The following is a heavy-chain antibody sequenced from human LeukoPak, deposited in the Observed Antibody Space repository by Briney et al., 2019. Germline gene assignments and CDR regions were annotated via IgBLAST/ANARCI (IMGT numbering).Heavy chain of an antibody. D-gene: IGHD1-1*01. CDR1: GFTFTSYA. Sequence: GGSLRLSCAASGFTFTSYAMSWVRQAPGKGLEWVSVISGSGGSTYHADSVKGRFTISRDNSKNTLYLQMNSLRAEDTAVYYCARVSVWSNYYFDFWGQGTLVTVS. CDR3: ARVSVWSNYYFDF. CDR2: ISGSGGST. V-gene: IGHV3-23*01. J-gene: IGHJ4*02.